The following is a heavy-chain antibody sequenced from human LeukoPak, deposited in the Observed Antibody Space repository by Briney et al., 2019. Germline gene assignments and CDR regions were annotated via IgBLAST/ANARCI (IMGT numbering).Heavy chain of an antibody. CDR3: ATEVGGTVTTVFDY. CDR2: FDPEDGET. CDR1: GYTLTELS. V-gene: IGHV1-24*01. J-gene: IGHJ4*02. D-gene: IGHD4-17*01. Sequence: ASVKVSCKVSGYTLTELSMHWVRQAPGKGLEWMGGFDPEDGETIYAQKFQGRVTMTEDTPTDTAYMELSSLRSEDTAVYYCATEVGGTVTTVFDYWGQGTLVTVSS.